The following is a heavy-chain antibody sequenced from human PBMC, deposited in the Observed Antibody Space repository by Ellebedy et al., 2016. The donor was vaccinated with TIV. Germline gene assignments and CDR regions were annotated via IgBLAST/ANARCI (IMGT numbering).Heavy chain of an antibody. J-gene: IGHJ4*02. CDR1: GFNFSSYW. CDR2: INGDGRST. V-gene: IGHV3-74*01. CDR3: AGGNYDFWKNYRDC. D-gene: IGHD3-3*01. Sequence: PGGSLRLSCAASGFNFSSYWMYRVRQLPGMGLHWVARINGDGRSTSYAESVKGRFTVSRDNAKNTLYLHLNSLRAEDTAVYYCAGGNYDFWKNYRDCWGQGTLVTVSS.